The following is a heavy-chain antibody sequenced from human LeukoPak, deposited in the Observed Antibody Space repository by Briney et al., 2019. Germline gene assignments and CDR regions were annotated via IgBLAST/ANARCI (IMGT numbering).Heavy chain of an antibody. J-gene: IGHJ5*02. D-gene: IGHD3-22*01. Sequence: SGGSLRLSCAASGFTFSRYWMSWVRQAPGKGLEWLSSINKDGSEKFHADSATGRFTISRDNAKNSLFLQMNTLGAEDAAVYYCARTYDRSTYGVHYFDPWGQGTLVTVSS. CDR3: ARTYDRSTYGVHYFDP. CDR1: GFTFSRYW. V-gene: IGHV3-7*01. CDR2: INKDGSEK.